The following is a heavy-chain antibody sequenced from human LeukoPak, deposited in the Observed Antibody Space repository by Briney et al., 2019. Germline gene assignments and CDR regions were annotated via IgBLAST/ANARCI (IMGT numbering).Heavy chain of an antibody. CDR2: IIPIFGTA. V-gene: IGHV1-69*05. CDR3: ARGEMATVTFDY. D-gene: IGHD5-24*01. J-gene: IGHJ4*02. CDR1: GGTFSSYA. Sequence: GASVKVSCKASGGTFSSYAISWVRQAPGQGLEWMGGIIPIFGTANYAQKFQGRVTITRDTSATTAYMELSSLRSEDTAVYYCARGEMATVTFDYWGQGTLVTVSS.